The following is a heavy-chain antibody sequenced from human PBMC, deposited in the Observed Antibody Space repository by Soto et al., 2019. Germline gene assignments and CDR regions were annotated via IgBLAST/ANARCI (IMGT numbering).Heavy chain of an antibody. D-gene: IGHD3-16*01. CDR1: GFIFSSSW. CDR2: INPDGSVQ. Sequence: VQLVESGGGLVQPGGSLRLSCATSGFIFSSSWMSWVRQAPGKGLEWVATINPDGSVQSYVDSVKGRFNISRDNAENSLALQSCTLRGDDTAVYYSARGGLWGQGSQVAVSA. V-gene: IGHV3-7*04. CDR3: ARGGL. J-gene: IGHJ4*02.